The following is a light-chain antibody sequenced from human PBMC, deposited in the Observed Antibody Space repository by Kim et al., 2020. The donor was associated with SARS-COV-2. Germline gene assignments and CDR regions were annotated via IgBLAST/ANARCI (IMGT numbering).Light chain of an antibody. CDR3: QQYYSYPT. CDR1: QGISSY. Sequence: FSASTGDRVTISCRASQGISSYVAWEQQKPGKAPKLLIDAACTLQSGVPSRFSGSGSGTDFTLTISCLQSEDVATYYCQQYYSYPTFGQGTKLEI. V-gene: IGKV1-8*01. J-gene: IGKJ2*01. CDR2: AAC.